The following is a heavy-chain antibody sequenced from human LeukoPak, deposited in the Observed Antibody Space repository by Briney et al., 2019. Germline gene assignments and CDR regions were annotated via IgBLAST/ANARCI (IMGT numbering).Heavy chain of an antibody. D-gene: IGHD6-19*01. CDR2: ITSDGSNA. CDR3: AKRYGSGWSFDY. V-gene: IGHV3-30*18. J-gene: IGHJ4*02. Sequence: GSLSFTCAASGFIFNNYDMDRVRQAPGEGLEWVALITSDGSNAYYADSVKGRFTISRDNSKNTLYLQLNSLRAEDTAVDHCAKRYGSGWSFDYWGQGTLVTVSS. CDR1: GFIFNNYD.